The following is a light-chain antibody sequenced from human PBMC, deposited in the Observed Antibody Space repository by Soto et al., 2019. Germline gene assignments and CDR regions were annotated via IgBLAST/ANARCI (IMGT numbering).Light chain of an antibody. CDR3: APWDDSLSNWV. CDR2: SGN. V-gene: IGLV1-47*02. J-gene: IGLJ3*02. Sequence: QSVLTKPPSASGTPGQRVTISCSGSGSTFGRNYVPWEHQLPGTAPKLLIYSGNQRPSGVPDRFSGSKSGTSASLAISGLRSEDEADYYCAPWDDSLSNWVFGGGTKLTVL. CDR1: GSTFGRNY.